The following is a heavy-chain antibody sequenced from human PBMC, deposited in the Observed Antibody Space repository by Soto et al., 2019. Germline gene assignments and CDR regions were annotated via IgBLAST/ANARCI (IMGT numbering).Heavy chain of an antibody. J-gene: IGHJ6*02. Sequence: TGGSLRLSCAASGFTFDDYTMHWVRQAPGKGLEWVSLISWDGGSTYYADSVKGRFTISRDNSKNSLYLQMNSLRTEDTAFYYCAKDITPNFVFWSGYYHSRYGMDVWGQGTTVTVSS. V-gene: IGHV3-43*01. CDR2: ISWDGGST. D-gene: IGHD3-3*01. CDR3: AKDITPNFVFWSGYYHSRYGMDV. CDR1: GFTFDDYT.